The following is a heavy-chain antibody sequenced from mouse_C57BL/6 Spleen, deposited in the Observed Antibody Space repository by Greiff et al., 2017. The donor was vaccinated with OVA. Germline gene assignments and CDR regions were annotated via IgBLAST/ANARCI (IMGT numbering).Heavy chain of an antibody. V-gene: IGHV3-6*01. J-gene: IGHJ2*01. CDR3: ARERSNSYYFDY. CDR2: ISYDGSN. D-gene: IGHD2-5*01. Sequence: EVKLVESGPGLVKPSQSLSLTCSVTGYSITSGYYWNWIRQFPGNKLEWMGYISYDGSNNYNPSLKNRISITRDTSKNQFFLKLNSVTTEDTATYYCARERSNSYYFDYWGQGTTLTVSS. CDR1: GYSITSGYY.